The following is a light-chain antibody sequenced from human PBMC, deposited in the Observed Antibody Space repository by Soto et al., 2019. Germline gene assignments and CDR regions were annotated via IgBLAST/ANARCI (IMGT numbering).Light chain of an antibody. Sequence: EIVLTQSSGTLSLSLGERATLSCRASQSINSNYLAWYQQKPGQAPRLLIYGTSSRATGIPDRFSGSGSGTDFTLTISRLDPEDFAVYYCQQYGTSPAWTFGQGTKVDI. V-gene: IGKV3-20*01. CDR3: QQYGTSPAWT. CDR2: GTS. CDR1: QSINSNY. J-gene: IGKJ1*01.